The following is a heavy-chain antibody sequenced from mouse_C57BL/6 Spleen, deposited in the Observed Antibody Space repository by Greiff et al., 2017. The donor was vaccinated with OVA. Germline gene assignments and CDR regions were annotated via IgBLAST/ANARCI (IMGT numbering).Heavy chain of an antibody. J-gene: IGHJ3*01. V-gene: IGHV1-52*01. CDR2: IDPSDSEH. D-gene: IGHD2-4*01. CDR1: GYTFTSYW. Sequence: VQLQQPGAELVRPGSSVKLSCKASGYTFTSYWMHWVKQRPIQGLEWIGNIDPSDSEHHYNQKFKDKATLPVDKSSSTAYMQLSSLTSEDSAVYYCAREGVYYDYDGGFAYWGQGTLVTVSA. CDR3: AREGVYYDYDGGFAY.